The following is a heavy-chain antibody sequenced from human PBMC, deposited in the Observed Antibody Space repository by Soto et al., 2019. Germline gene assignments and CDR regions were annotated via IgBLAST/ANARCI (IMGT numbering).Heavy chain of an antibody. CDR1: GFTFSNAW. J-gene: IGHJ4*02. D-gene: IGHD2-2*01. V-gene: IGHV3-15*01. CDR3: TSHCSSTSCYDY. Sequence: GGSLRLSCAASGFTFSNAWMSWVRQAPGKGLEWVGRIKSKTDGGTTDYAAPVKGRFTISRDDSKNTLYLQMNSLKTEDTAVYYCTSHCSSTSCYDYWGQGTLVTVSS. CDR2: IKSKTDGGTT.